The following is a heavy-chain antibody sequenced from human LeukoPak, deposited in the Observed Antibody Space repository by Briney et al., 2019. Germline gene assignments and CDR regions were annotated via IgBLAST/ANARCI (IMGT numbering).Heavy chain of an antibody. CDR1: GFTVSSNY. V-gene: IGHV3-53*01. Sequence: PGGSLRLSCAASGFTVSSNYMSWVRQAPGEGLEWVSVIYSGGSTYSADSVKGRFSISRDNSKNTLYLQLNSLRAEDTAVYYCAREGRDYYGSGSYSDAFDIWGQGTMVTVSS. J-gene: IGHJ3*02. CDR3: AREGRDYYGSGSYSDAFDI. D-gene: IGHD3-10*01. CDR2: IYSGGST.